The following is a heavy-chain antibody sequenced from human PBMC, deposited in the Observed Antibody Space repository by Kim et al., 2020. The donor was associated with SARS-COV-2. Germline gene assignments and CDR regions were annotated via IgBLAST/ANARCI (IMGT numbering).Heavy chain of an antibody. J-gene: IGHJ3*02. Sequence: QRFQGRVTMTRDTSISTAYMELSRLRSDDTAVYYCARPVRGSYVLDAFDIWGQGTMVTVSS. V-gene: IGHV1-2*02. D-gene: IGHD1-26*01. CDR3: ARPVRGSYVLDAFDI.